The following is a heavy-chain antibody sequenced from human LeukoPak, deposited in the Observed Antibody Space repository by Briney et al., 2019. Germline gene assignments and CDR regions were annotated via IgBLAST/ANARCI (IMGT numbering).Heavy chain of an antibody. CDR1: GGFISSSSYY. CDR3: ATEPTRTPYYYMDV. J-gene: IGHJ6*03. CDR2: IYYSGST. Sequence: PSETLSLTCTVSGGFISSSSYYWGWIRQPPGKGLEWIGSIYYSGSTYYNPSLKSRVTISVDTSKNQFSLKLKSVIAADTAVFYCATEPTRTPYYYMDVWGKGTTVIVSS. V-gene: IGHV4-39*07. D-gene: IGHD1-1*01.